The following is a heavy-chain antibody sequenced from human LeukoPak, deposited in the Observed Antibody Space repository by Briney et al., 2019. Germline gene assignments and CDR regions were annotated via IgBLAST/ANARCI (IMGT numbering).Heavy chain of an antibody. D-gene: IGHD3-22*01. J-gene: IGHJ3*02. CDR2: INPHTGGT. CDR3: ARLGSSGYVAFDI. CDR1: GYTFTGYY. V-gene: IGHV1-2*02. Sequence: GASVKVSCKASGYTFTGYYMHWVRQAPGQGLEWMGWINPHTGGTNYAQKFQGRVTMTRDTSISTAYMELSRLRSDDTAVYYCARLGSSGYVAFDIWGQGTMVTVSS.